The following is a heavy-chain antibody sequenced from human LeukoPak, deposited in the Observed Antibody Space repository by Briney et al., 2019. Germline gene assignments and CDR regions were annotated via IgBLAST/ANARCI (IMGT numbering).Heavy chain of an antibody. J-gene: IGHJ5*02. Sequence: PGGSLRLSCAASGFTFSSYSMNWVRQAPGKGLEWVSYISSSGSTIYYADSVKGRFTISRDNAKNSLYLQMNSLRAEDTAVYYCARDEHGATARWFDPWGQGALVTASS. CDR2: ISSSGSTI. CDR3: ARDEHGATARWFDP. V-gene: IGHV3-48*04. D-gene: IGHD2-21*02. CDR1: GFTFSSYS.